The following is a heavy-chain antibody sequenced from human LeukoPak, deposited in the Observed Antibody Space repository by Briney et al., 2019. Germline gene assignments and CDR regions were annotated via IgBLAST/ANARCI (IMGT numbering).Heavy chain of an antibody. Sequence: PGGSLRLSCAASGFTFSSYSMNWVRQAPGKGLEWVASISSSSSYIYYADSVKGRFTISRDKAKNSLYLQMNSLRAEDTAVYYCARDLGAAAGTVGAFDIWGQGTMVTVSS. D-gene: IGHD6-13*01. J-gene: IGHJ3*02. CDR2: ISSSSSYI. CDR1: GFTFSSYS. V-gene: IGHV3-21*01. CDR3: ARDLGAAAGTVGAFDI.